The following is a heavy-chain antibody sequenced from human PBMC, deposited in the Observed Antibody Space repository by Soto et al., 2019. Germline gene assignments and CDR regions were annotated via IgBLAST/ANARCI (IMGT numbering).Heavy chain of an antibody. J-gene: IGHJ4*02. D-gene: IGHD3-22*01. CDR2: VSVSGGTT. CDR3: AKGLYYYDSSGYRRFDH. CDR1: SFMFNNYA. V-gene: IGHV3-23*01. Sequence: TLSCAASSFMFNNYAISWVRQAPGKGLEWVSTVSVSGGTTYYADSLKGRFTISRDNSKKTVYLQMNRLRADDTAIYYCAKGLYYYDSSGYRRFDHWGQVPLVTVSS.